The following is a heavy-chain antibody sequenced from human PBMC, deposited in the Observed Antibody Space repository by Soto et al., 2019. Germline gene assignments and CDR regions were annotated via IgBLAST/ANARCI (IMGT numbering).Heavy chain of an antibody. CDR3: ARCSLVVVPAPGFDP. CDR2: IYYSGTT. CDR1: GGSISSGGYY. J-gene: IGHJ5*02. V-gene: IGHV4-31*03. Sequence: SETLSLTCTVSGGSISSGGYYWSWIRQHPGKGLEWIGYIYYSGTTYYNPSLKSRVTISVDTSKNQFSLKLSSVSAADTALYYRARCSLVVVPAPGFDPWGRGILVTLSS. D-gene: IGHD2-2*01.